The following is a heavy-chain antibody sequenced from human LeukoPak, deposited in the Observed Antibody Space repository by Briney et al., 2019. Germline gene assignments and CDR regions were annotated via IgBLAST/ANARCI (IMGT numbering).Heavy chain of an antibody. Sequence: SVKVSCKASGGTFRSYAISWVRQAPGQGLEWMGGIIPIFGTANYAQKFQGRVTITADESTSTAYMELSSLRSEDTAVYYCARDRVIVVVPAAMLYYYYGMDVWGQGTTVTVSS. V-gene: IGHV1-69*13. CDR3: ARDRVIVVVPAAMLYYYYGMDV. J-gene: IGHJ6*02. D-gene: IGHD2-2*01. CDR1: GGTFRSYA. CDR2: IIPIFGTA.